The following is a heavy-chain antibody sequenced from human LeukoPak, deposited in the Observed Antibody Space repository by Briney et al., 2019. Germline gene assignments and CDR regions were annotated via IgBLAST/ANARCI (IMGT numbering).Heavy chain of an antibody. CDR3: AKDKVSGRFLNSAGFDY. Sequence: GGSLRLSCAASGFTFSSYGMHWVRQAPGKGLEWVAFIRYDGSNKYYADSVKGRFTISRDNSKNTLYLQINSLRAEDTAVYYCAKDKVSGRFLNSAGFDYWGQGTLVTVSS. D-gene: IGHD1-7*01. J-gene: IGHJ4*02. CDR1: GFTFSSYG. CDR2: IRYDGSNK. V-gene: IGHV3-30*02.